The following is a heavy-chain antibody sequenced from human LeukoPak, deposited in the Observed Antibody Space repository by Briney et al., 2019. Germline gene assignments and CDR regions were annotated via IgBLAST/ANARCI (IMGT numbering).Heavy chain of an antibody. V-gene: IGHV1-8*01. CDR1: GYTFTSYD. D-gene: IGHD5-24*01. Sequence: ASVKVSCKASGYTFTSYDINWVRQATGQGLEWMGWMNPNSGNTGYAQKFQGRVTMTRNTSISTAYMELSSLRSEDTAVYYCARMRGRWLQSEFDPWGQGTLVTVSS. J-gene: IGHJ5*02. CDR2: MNPNSGNT. CDR3: ARMRGRWLQSEFDP.